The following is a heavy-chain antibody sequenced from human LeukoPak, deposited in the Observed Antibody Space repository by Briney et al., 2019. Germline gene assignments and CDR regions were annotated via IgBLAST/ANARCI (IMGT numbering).Heavy chain of an antibody. V-gene: IGHV4-39*01. CDR2: IYYSKNT. J-gene: IGHJ4*02. CDR3: VSPRGFSYGYFDY. CDR1: GGSISSSSAY. Sequence: PSETLSLTCTVSGGSISSSSAYWGWIRQPPGKGLVWIGSIYYSKNTYYNPSPKSRVTISADTSKNQFSLTLGSVSATDTAVYYCVSPRGFSYGYFDYWGQGTLVTVPS. D-gene: IGHD5-18*01.